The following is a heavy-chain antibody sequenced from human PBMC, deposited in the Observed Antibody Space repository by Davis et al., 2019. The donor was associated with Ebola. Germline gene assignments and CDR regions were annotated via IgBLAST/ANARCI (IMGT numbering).Heavy chain of an antibody. CDR2: IYSSGDI. D-gene: IGHD2-8*01. CDR1: GGAVSSGGYF. V-gene: IGHV4-61*08. Sequence: PSETLSLTCAVSGGAVSSGGYFWAWIRQPPGKGLEWVGYIYSSGDIHLSPSLKSRVSMFRDTSKNQFSVALTSVTAADTAVYYCARVGDFQGVYWGQGTLVTVSS. CDR3: ARVGDFQGVY. J-gene: IGHJ4*02.